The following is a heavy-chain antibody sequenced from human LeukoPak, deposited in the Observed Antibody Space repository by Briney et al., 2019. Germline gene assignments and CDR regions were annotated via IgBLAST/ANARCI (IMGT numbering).Heavy chain of an antibody. CDR1: GFTFSSYV. Sequence: GGSLRLSCAASGFTFSSYVMNWVRQAPGKGLEWVAVISYDGSNKYYADSVKGRFTISRDNSKYTVYLQMNSLRAEDTATYYCARDKGSSYLSCSGHRGQGAVVTVSA. J-gene: IGHJ4*01. V-gene: IGHV3-30*04. CDR3: ARDKGSSYLSCSGH. D-gene: IGHD6-6*01. CDR2: ISYDGSNK.